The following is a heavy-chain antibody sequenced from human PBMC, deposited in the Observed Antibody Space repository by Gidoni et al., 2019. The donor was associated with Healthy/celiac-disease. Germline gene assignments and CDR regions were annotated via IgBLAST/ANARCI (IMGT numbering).Heavy chain of an antibody. CDR1: GGTFSSYA. D-gene: IGHD4-17*01. J-gene: IGHJ4*02. CDR3: ASRNDYGDNLDY. CDR2: IIPIFGTA. Sequence: QVQLVQSGAEVKKPGSSVKVSCKASGGTFSSYAISWVRQTPGQGLEWMGGIIPIFGTANSAQKFQGRVTITADESTSTAYMELSSLRSEDTAVYYCASRNDYGDNLDYWGQGTLVTVSS. V-gene: IGHV1-69*01.